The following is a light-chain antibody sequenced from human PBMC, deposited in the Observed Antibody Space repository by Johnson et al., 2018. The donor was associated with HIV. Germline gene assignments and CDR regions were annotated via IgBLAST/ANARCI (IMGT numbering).Light chain of an antibody. CDR3: ASWDDSLNGFYV. J-gene: IGLJ1*01. V-gene: IGLV1-44*01. CDR1: SSNIGSNT. Sequence: QAVLTQPPSASGPPGQRVTISCSGSSSNIGSNTVNWYRQLPGTAPKLLIYRNNQRPSGVTDRLSGSKSGPSASLTISGLPPKDEADYYCASWDDSLNGFYVFGTGTKVTVL. CDR2: RNN.